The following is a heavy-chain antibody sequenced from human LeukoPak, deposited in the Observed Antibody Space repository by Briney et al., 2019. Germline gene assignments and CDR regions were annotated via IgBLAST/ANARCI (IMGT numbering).Heavy chain of an antibody. D-gene: IGHD3-22*01. J-gene: IGHJ4*02. CDR3: AREGNEVVITN. CDR1: GFTFSSYE. Sequence: GGSLGLSCAASGFTFSSYEMNWVRQAPGKGLEWVSYISSSGSTIYYADSVKGRFTISRDNAKNSLYLQMNSLRAEDTAVYYCAREGNEVVITNWGQGTLVTVSS. CDR2: ISSSGSTI. V-gene: IGHV3-48*03.